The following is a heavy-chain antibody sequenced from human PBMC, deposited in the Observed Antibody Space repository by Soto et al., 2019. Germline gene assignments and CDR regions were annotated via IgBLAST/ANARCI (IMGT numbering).Heavy chain of an antibody. Sequence: QVQLVESGGGVVQPGRSLRLSCAASGFTFRNYGIHWVRQAPGQGLEWVAGIWFDGSKDYYADSVKGRVTISRDDSKNTVYLQMNSLRDEDTAVYYCARDMDTSSHYDWLDPWGQGTLVTVSS. D-gene: IGHD2-2*01. V-gene: IGHV3-33*08. J-gene: IGHJ5*02. CDR2: IWFDGSKD. CDR3: ARDMDTSSHYDWLDP. CDR1: GFTFRNYG.